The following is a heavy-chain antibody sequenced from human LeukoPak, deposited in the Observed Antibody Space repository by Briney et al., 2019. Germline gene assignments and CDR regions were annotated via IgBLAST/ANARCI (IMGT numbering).Heavy chain of an antibody. CDR1: GYTFTGYS. Sequence: GASVKVSCKASGYTFTGYSIHWVRQAPGQGLEWMGRINPNSGGTNSAQKFQGRVTMTRDTSISTAYMELSRLRSDDTAVYYCARGNSYGFDYWGQGTLVTVSS. J-gene: IGHJ4*02. D-gene: IGHD5-18*01. CDR2: INPNSGGT. V-gene: IGHV1-2*06. CDR3: ARGNSYGFDY.